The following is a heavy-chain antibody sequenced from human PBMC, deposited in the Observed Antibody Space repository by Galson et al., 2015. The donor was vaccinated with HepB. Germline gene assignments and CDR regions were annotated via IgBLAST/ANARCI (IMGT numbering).Heavy chain of an antibody. V-gene: IGHV3-23*01. CDR3: AKTPPPGYSSSWYFSPDPYYFDY. CDR1: GFTFSSYA. Sequence: SLRLSCAASGFTFSSYAMSWVRQAPGKGLEWVSAISGSGGSTYYADSVKGRFTISRDNSKNTLYLQMNSLRAEDTAVYYCAKTPPPGYSSSWYFSPDPYYFDYWGQGTLITVSS. J-gene: IGHJ4*02. CDR2: ISGSGGST. D-gene: IGHD6-13*01.